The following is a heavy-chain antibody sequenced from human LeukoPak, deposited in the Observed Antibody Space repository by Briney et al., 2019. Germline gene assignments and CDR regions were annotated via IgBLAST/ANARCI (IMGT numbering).Heavy chain of an antibody. CDR2: TNPSGGTT. CDR1: GYTFTTYY. Sequence: GSVKDCCKASGYTFTTYYMHWVRQAPGQGLEWMGITNPSGGTTSYPQKLRGGVSMTSDTSTTTVYMELSSLRSEDTAVYYCARALVPRDSSGYYWGNYLDYWGQGTLVTVSS. J-gene: IGHJ4*02. V-gene: IGHV1-46*01. CDR3: ARALVPRDSSGYYWGNYLDY. D-gene: IGHD3-22*01.